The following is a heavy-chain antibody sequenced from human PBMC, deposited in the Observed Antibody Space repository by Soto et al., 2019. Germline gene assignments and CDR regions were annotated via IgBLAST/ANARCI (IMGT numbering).Heavy chain of an antibody. V-gene: IGHV3-7*05. CDR2: IKQDGSEK. J-gene: IGHJ4*02. Sequence: EVQLVESGGGLVQPGGSLRLSCTACGFTFSSYWMSWVRQAPGKGLEWVANIKQDGSEKYYADSVRGRFTLSRDNAENSLSLQLNSLRAEDTAVYYCARAVAGTFDYWGQGTLVTVSS. D-gene: IGHD6-19*01. CDR1: GFTFSSYW. CDR3: ARAVAGTFDY.